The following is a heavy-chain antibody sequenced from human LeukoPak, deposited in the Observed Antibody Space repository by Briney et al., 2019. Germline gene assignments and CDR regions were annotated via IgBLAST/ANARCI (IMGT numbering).Heavy chain of an antibody. J-gene: IGHJ4*02. CDR3: ARVGPGPAGY. CDR1: GGTFSSYA. CDR2: IIPIFGTA. Sequence: VKVSCKASGGTFSSYAISWVRQAPGQGLEWMGGIIPIFGTANYAQKLQGRVTMTTDTSTSTAYMELRSLRSDDTAVYYCARVGPGPAGYWGQGTLVTVSS. D-gene: IGHD1-1*01. V-gene: IGHV1-69*05.